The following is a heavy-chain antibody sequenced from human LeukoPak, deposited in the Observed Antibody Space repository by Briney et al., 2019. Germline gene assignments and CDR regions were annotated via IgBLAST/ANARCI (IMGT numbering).Heavy chain of an antibody. J-gene: IGHJ4*02. V-gene: IGHV3-23*01. Sequence: PGGSLRLSCAASGFTFSSYAMSWVRQAPGKGLEWVSAISGSGGSTYYADSVKGRFTISRDNSKNTLYLRMNSLRAEDTAVYYCAKDSSKSIAARTPFDYWGQGTLVTVSS. CDR2: ISGSGGST. CDR1: GFTFSSYA. D-gene: IGHD6-13*01. CDR3: AKDSSKSIAARTPFDY.